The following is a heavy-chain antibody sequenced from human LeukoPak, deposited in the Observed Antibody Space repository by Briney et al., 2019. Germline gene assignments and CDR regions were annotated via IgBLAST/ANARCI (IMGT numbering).Heavy chain of an antibody. CDR2: INPNSGGT. V-gene: IGHV1-2*02. CDR1: GYTFTGYY. CDR3: ARVGEDYYDSSGYFDY. Sequence: GASVKVSCKASGYTFTGYYMHWVRQAPGQGLEWMGWINPNSGGTNYAQKFQGRVTMTRDTSISTAYMELSRLRSDDTAVYYCARVGEDYYDSSGYFDYWGQGTLVTVSS. D-gene: IGHD3-22*01. J-gene: IGHJ4*02.